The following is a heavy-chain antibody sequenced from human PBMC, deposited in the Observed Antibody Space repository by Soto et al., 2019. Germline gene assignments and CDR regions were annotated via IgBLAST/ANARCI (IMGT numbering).Heavy chain of an antibody. Sequence: ASVKVSCTASGGTFSSYAISWVRQATGQGLEWMGWISAINGNTNYAQKLQGRVTMTTDTSTSTAYMELRSLRSDDTAVYYCARDKVLRFLEWLPYGMDVWGQGTTVTVSS. CDR3: ARDKVLRFLEWLPYGMDV. D-gene: IGHD3-3*01. V-gene: IGHV1-18*01. J-gene: IGHJ6*02. CDR1: GGTFSSYA. CDR2: ISAINGNT.